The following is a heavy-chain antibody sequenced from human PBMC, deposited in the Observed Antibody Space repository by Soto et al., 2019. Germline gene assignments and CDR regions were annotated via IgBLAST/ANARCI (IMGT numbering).Heavy chain of an antibody. CDR2: IWYDGSNK. Sequence: QVQLVESGGGVVQPGRSLRLSCAASGFTFSSYGMHWVRQAPGKGLEWVAVIWYDGSNKYYADSVKGRFTISRDNSKNTLYLQMNSLRAEDTAVYYCARDGLDSSGYDYWGQGTLVTVSS. J-gene: IGHJ4*02. D-gene: IGHD3-22*01. CDR1: GFTFSSYG. V-gene: IGHV3-33*01. CDR3: ARDGLDSSGYDY.